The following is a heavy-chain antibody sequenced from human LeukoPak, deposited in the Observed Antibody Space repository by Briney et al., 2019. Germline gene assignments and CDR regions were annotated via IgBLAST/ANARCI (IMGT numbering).Heavy chain of an antibody. CDR2: IYHSGST. D-gene: IGHD3-22*01. V-gene: IGHV4-4*02. CDR3: ARRGIVVGHSYYFDF. J-gene: IGHJ4*02. CDR1: GGSISNVNW. Sequence: PSETLSLTCAVSGGSISNVNWWSWVRQPPGKGLEWIGEIYHSGSTTYNPSLESRVTMSVDKPKNQFSLKLTSVTAADTAVYYWARRGIVVGHSYYFDFWGQGTLVTVSS.